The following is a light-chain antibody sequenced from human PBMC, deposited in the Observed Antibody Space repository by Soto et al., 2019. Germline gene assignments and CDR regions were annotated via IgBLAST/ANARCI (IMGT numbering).Light chain of an antibody. Sequence: QSVLTQPASVSGSPGQSITISCTGTSSDVGGYNYVSWYQQHPGKAPKLMIYEVSNRPSGVSSRFSGSKSGNTASLTISGLQPEDEADYYCNSYTSSTTLVFGGGTKVTVL. V-gene: IGLV2-14*01. CDR2: EVS. CDR1: SSDVGGYNY. J-gene: IGLJ2*01. CDR3: NSYTSSTTLV.